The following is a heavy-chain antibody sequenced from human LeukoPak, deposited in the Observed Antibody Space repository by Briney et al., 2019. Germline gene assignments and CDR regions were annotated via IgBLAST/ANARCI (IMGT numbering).Heavy chain of an antibody. D-gene: IGHD2-2*01. J-gene: IGHJ4*02. Sequence: GGSLRLSCAASEFTFSTYGMHWVRQAPGKGLEWVAFIRNDGSNKYHGDSVKGRFTISRDNSKNTLYLQMNSLRVEDTAVYYCAKAALGRGFCSTTSCFLDSWGQGTLVTVS. CDR1: EFTFSTYG. V-gene: IGHV3-30*02. CDR3: AKAALGRGFCSTTSCFLDS. CDR2: IRNDGSNK.